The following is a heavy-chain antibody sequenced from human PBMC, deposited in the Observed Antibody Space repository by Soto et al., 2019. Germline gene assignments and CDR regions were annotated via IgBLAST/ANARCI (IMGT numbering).Heavy chain of an antibody. CDR2: ISCNSGSI. J-gene: IGHJ4*02. CDR3: AKDKPGTTPFDY. V-gene: IGHV3-9*01. CDR1: GFAFDDYA. D-gene: IGHD1-1*01. Sequence: PGGSLRLSCAASGFAFDDYAMHWVRQAPGKGLEWVSGISCNSGSIGYADSVKGRFTISRDNAKNSLYLQMNTLRAEDTAVYYCAKDKPGTTPFDYWGPGTLVTLSS.